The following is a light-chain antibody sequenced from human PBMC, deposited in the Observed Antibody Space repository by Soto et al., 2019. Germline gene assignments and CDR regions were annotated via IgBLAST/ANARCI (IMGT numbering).Light chain of an antibody. CDR2: EVN. J-gene: IGLJ1*01. CDR1: SSDIGTYNR. Sequence: QSALTQPASVSGSPGQSITISCIGTSSDIGTYNRVSWYQQPPGTAPKLIIYEVNNRPSGVPDRFSGSKSGNTASLIISGIQAEDEADYYCNSFTTSNTYVFGTGTKLTVL. V-gene: IGLV2-18*02. CDR3: NSFTTSNTYV.